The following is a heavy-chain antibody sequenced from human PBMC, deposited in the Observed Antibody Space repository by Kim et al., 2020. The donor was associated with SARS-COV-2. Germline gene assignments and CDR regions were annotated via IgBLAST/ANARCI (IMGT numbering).Heavy chain of an antibody. Sequence: SLKSRVPMSGDTTKNQFSLKLSSVTAADTAVYYCARDQRGIAARLDAFDIWGQGTMVTVSS. D-gene: IGHD6-6*01. V-gene: IGHV4-4*07. CDR3: ARDQRGIAARLDAFDI. J-gene: IGHJ3*02.